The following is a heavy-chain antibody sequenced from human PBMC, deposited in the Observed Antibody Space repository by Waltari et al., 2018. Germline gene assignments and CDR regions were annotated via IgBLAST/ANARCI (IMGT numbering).Heavy chain of an antibody. J-gene: IGHJ4*02. CDR1: GGSISSSSYY. CDR2: IYYSGST. CDR3: ASSSCSGGSCYVCDY. D-gene: IGHD2-15*01. V-gene: IGHV4-39*07. Sequence: QLQLQESGPGLVKPSETLSLTCTVSGGSISSSSYYWGWIRQPPGKGLEWIGSIYYSGSTYYNPSLKSRVTISVDTSKNQFSLKLSSVTAADTAVYYCASSSCSGGSCYVCDYWGQGTLVTVSS.